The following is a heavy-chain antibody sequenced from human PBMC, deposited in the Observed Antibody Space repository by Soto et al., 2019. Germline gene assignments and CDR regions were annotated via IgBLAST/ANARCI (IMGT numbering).Heavy chain of an antibody. Sequence: QITLKESGPTLVKPTQTLTLTCTFSGFSLSTSGVGVGWIRQPPGKALEWLALIYWDDDKRYSPSLKSRLTITKDTSNNQVVLTMTNMDPVDTATYYCAHAYMVRGVITKYNWFDPWGQGTLVTVSS. CDR2: IYWDDDK. CDR1: GFSLSTSGVG. V-gene: IGHV2-5*02. J-gene: IGHJ5*02. CDR3: AHAYMVRGVITKYNWFDP. D-gene: IGHD3-10*01.